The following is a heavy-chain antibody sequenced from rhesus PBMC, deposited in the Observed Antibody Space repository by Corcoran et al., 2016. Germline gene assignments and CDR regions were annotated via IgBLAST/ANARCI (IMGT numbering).Heavy chain of an antibody. V-gene: IGHV4-147*01. CDR3: ARRIGYNYSP. CDR2: IYGSSGST. J-gene: IGHJ4*01. CDR1: GYSISSNY. Sequence: QVQLQESGPGLVKPSETLSLTCAVSGYSISSNYWSWIRQPPGKGLEWIGYIYGSSGSTYFNPPLKSRVTISAYTYKNQCSLKLCSVTAADTAVYYCARRIGYNYSPWGQGVLVTVSS. D-gene: IGHD5-12*01.